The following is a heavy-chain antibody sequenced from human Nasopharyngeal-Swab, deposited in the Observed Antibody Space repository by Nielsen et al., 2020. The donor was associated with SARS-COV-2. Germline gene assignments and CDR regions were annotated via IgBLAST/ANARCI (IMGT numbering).Heavy chain of an antibody. CDR3: ARDWSRAADV. CDR2: IASSGAT. V-gene: IGHV3-13*01. J-gene: IGHJ3*01. D-gene: IGHD2-15*01. Sequence: GGSLRLSCAASGFTLRSYDVHWVRQTTGEGLEWVSVIASSGATSYLDSVKGRFTVSRDNVKNSVYLQMNSLRVEDTAVYYCARDWSRAADVWGQGTMVTVSS. CDR1: GFTLRSYD.